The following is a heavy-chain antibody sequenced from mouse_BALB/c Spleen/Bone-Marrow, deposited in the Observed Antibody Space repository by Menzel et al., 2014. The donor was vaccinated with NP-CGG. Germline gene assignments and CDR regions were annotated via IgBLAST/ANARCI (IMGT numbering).Heavy chain of an antibody. D-gene: IGHD1-1*01. J-gene: IGHJ2*01. V-gene: IGHV7-3*02. Sequence: EVQGVESGGGLVQPGGSLRLSCATSGFTFTDYYMNWVRQPPGKALEWLAFIRNKAYGYTTEYSASVKGRFTISRDNSQNILYLQMNTLRAEDSATYYCARDMGGLLLDSWGQGTTLSVSS. CDR1: GFTFTDYY. CDR2: IRNKAYGYTT. CDR3: ARDMGGLLLDS.